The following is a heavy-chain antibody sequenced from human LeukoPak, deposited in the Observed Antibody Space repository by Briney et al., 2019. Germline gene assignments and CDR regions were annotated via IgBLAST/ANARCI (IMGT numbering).Heavy chain of an antibody. CDR1: GYTFTGYY. CDR3: ARFRVAFDI. J-gene: IGHJ3*02. CDR2: LNPNSGAT. Sequence: ASVKVSCKASGYTFTGYYIHWVRQAPGQGLEWMGWLNPNSGATNVAQKFQGRVTMTRDTSTSTVYMELSSLRSEDTAVYYCARFRVAFDIWGQGTMVTVSS. V-gene: IGHV1-2*02.